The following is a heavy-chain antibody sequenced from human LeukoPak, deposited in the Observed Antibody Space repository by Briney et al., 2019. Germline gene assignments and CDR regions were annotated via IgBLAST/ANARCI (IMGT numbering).Heavy chain of an antibody. V-gene: IGHV3-30*04. CDR2: ISYDGSNK. Sequence: GGSLRLSCAASGFTFSSYAMHWVRQAPGKGPEWVAVISYDGSNKYYADSVKGRFTISRDNSKNTLYLQMNSLRAEDTAVYYCARSKQFAYWGQGTLVTVSS. CDR1: GFTFSSYA. J-gene: IGHJ4*02. CDR3: ARSKQFAY.